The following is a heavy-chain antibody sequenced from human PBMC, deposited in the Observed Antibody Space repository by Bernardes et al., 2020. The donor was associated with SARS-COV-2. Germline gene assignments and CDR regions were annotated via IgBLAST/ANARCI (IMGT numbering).Heavy chain of an antibody. D-gene: IGHD6-13*01. CDR3: ARDLKQEKE. CDR1: GYTFTAYY. Sequence: ASVKVSCKASGYTFTAYYMHWVRQAPGQGLEWMGWINPNSGGTNYAQKFQGRVTMTGDTSINTVYMELSRLTSDDTAVYYCARDLKQEKEWGQGTLVTVSS. J-gene: IGHJ4*02. CDR2: INPNSGGT. V-gene: IGHV1-2*02.